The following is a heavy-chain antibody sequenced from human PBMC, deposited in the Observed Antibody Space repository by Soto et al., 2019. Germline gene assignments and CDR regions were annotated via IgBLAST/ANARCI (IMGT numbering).Heavy chain of an antibody. CDR2: TSAFHGNS. V-gene: IGHV1-18*04. D-gene: IGHD2-15*01. CDR1: GYPFSSYG. J-gene: IGHJ4*02. Sequence: QVHLVQSAAEVKKPGASVTVSCKASGYPFSSYGITWVRQAPGQGLEWMGWTSAFHGNSTYSEKFQDRVTMTIDTSTNTAYMDVRSLRSDDTAVYYCARLVVAGSPLDYWGLGTRVTVSS. CDR3: ARLVVAGSPLDY.